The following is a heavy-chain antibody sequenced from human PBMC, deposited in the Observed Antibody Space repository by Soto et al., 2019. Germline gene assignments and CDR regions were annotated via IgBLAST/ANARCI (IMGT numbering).Heavy chain of an antibody. Sequence: SETLSLTCAVYGGSFSGYYWSWIRQPPGKGLEWIGEVNHSGSTNYNPSLKSRVTISVDTSKNQFSLKLSSVTAADTAVYYCASDPGGFGVVTGFDYWGQGTLVTVSS. CDR2: VNHSGST. D-gene: IGHD3-3*01. V-gene: IGHV4-34*01. CDR1: GGSFSGYY. CDR3: ASDPGGFGVVTGFDY. J-gene: IGHJ4*02.